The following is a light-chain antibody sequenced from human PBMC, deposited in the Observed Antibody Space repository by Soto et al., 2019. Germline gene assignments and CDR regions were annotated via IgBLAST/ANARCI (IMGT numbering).Light chain of an antibody. CDR3: SSYAGGNNWV. J-gene: IGLJ3*02. V-gene: IGLV2-14*01. Sequence: QSALTQPASVSGSPGQSITISCTGTSSDVGGYNYVSWYQQYPGKAPKVMIYEVTNRPSGVSNRFSGSKSGNTASLTISGLQAEDEADYYCSSYAGGNNWVFGGGTKLTVL. CDR2: EVT. CDR1: SSDVGGYNY.